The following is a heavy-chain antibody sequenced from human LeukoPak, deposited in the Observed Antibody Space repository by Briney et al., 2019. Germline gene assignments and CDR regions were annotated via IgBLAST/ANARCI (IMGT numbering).Heavy chain of an antibody. CDR2: INHSGST. V-gene: IGHV4-34*01. CDR1: GGSFSGYY. J-gene: IGHJ4*02. CDR3: ATDGGGHCSSTSCQSFDY. D-gene: IGHD2-2*01. Sequence: ASETLSLTCAVYGGSFSGYYWSWIRQPPGKGLEWIGEINHSGSTNYNPSLKSRVTISVDTSKNQFSLKLSSVTAADTAVYYCATDGGGHCSSTSCQSFDYWGQGTLVTVSS.